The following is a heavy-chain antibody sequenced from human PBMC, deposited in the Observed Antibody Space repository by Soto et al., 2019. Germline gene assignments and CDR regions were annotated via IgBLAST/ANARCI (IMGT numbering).Heavy chain of an antibody. CDR2: ISAYNGNT. V-gene: IGHV1-18*01. CDR1: GYTFTSYG. J-gene: IGHJ6*03. Sequence: QVQLVQSGAEVKKPGASVKVSCKASGYTFTSYGISWVRQAPGQGLEWMGWISAYNGNTNYAQKLQGRVTMTTDISTRTAYMELRSLRSDDTAVYYCARDYDILAGYPRGGYMDVWGKGTTVTVSS. D-gene: IGHD3-9*01. CDR3: ARDYDILAGYPRGGYMDV.